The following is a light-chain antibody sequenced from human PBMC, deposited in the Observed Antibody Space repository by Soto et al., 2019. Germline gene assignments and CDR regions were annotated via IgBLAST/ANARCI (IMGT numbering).Light chain of an antibody. CDR1: ESVSSS. V-gene: IGKV3-15*01. Sequence: EILITQSPATLSVSPGERVTLSCRTSESVSSSLAWYQQTNGQAPGLLIYGASTRDTGIPARFSGSGSGTEFTLTISRLQSEDVEVYYCQQYYSNPRTFGQGTKVDIK. CDR3: QQYYSNPRT. J-gene: IGKJ1*01. CDR2: GAS.